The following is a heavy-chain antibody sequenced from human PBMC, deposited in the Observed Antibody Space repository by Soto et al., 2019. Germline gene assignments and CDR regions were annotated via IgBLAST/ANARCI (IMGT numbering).Heavy chain of an antibody. CDR1: GFIFSSYV. Sequence: EVQLLESGGGLIQPGGSLRLSCAASGFIFSSYVMSWVRQAPGKGLEWVSSISGSGDSEHYADSVTGRFTISRDNSKNTLSLQMNSLRAEDTAVYYCAESPWYGYWGQGTQVTFSS. V-gene: IGHV3-23*01. CDR2: ISGSGDSE. J-gene: IGHJ4*02. D-gene: IGHD6-13*01. CDR3: AESPWYGY.